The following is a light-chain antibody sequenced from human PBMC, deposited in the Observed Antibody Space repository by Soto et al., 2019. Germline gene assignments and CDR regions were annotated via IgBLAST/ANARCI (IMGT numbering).Light chain of an antibody. CDR2: AAS. V-gene: IGKV1D-8*03. Sequence: VICMPQSPSLLSASPGDRVTLSCRMSQGISSHLAWYQQKPGKAPELLIYAASTLQSGVPSRFSGSGSGTDFTLTISCLQSEDFAIYYCQQYYSFPRTFGQGTKVEIK. CDR1: QGISSH. CDR3: QQYYSFPRT. J-gene: IGKJ1*01.